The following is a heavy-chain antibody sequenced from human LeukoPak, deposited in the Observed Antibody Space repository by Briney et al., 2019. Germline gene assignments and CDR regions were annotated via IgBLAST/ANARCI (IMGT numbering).Heavy chain of an antibody. V-gene: IGHV1-2*02. CDR3: ARDSGYCTTTNCFHPFDS. D-gene: IGHD2-2*01. CDR2: IIPNSGAT. CDR1: GYTFTGYH. J-gene: IGHJ4*02. Sequence: SVKVSCKASGYTFTGYHMHWVRQAPGQGLEWMGWIIPNSGATRFAQKFQGRVTMTRDTSISTAYMELSGLRSDDTAVYYCARDSGYCTTTNCFHPFDSWGQGTLVTVSS.